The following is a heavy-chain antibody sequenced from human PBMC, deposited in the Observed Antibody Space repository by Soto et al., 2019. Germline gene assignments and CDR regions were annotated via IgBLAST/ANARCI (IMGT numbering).Heavy chain of an antibody. CDR3: ARDLRGSSDWFGP. V-gene: IGHV1-2*02. CDR1: GYTFTGYY. CDR2: INPNRGGT. Sequence: QVQLVQSGAEVKKPGASVKVSCKASGYTFTGYYMHWVRQAPGQGLEWMGWINPNRGGTNYAQKFQGRVTMTRDTALSTAYMELERLESEGTAVYYCARDLRGSSDWFGPWGQGTLVTVSS. J-gene: IGHJ5*02. D-gene: IGHD3-10*01.